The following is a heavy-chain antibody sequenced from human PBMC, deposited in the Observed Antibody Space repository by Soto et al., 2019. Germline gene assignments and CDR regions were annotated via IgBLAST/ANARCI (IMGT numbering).Heavy chain of an antibody. D-gene: IGHD2-2*01. CDR3: ARHLVPAASVTFDI. CDR2: IYYTGST. J-gene: IGHJ3*02. V-gene: IGHV4-59*08. Sequence: QVQLQESGPGLVKPSETLSLTCTVSGGSMGSYYWSWIRQPPGKGLEWIAYIYYTGSTNYNPSLKRRVNISVNTSKNQFSLKLSSVTAADTAVYFCARHLVPAASVTFDIWGQGTMVTVSS. CDR1: GGSMGSYY.